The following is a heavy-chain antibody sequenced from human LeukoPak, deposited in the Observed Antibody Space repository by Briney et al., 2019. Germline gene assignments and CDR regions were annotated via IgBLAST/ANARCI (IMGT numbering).Heavy chain of an antibody. CDR1: GFTFSSYA. CDR3: AKEGYCSGGSCYLPSFDY. Sequence: GGSLRLSCAASGFTFSSYAMSWVRQAPGKGLEWVSAISGSGGSTYYADSVKGRFTISRDNSKNTLYLQMNSLRAEDTAVYYCAKEGYCSGGSCYLPSFDYWGQETLVTVSS. J-gene: IGHJ4*02. V-gene: IGHV3-23*01. D-gene: IGHD2-15*01. CDR2: ISGSGGST.